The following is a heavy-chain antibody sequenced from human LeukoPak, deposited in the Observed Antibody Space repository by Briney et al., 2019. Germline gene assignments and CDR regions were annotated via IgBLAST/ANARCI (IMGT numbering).Heavy chain of an antibody. Sequence: GGSLRLSCAASGFTFSSYGMHWVRQAPGKGLEWVAVISYDGSNKYYADSVKGRFTISRDNPKNTLYLQMNSLRAEDTAVYYCAKGDDYVWGSYRSFPFDYWGQGTLVTVSS. J-gene: IGHJ4*02. V-gene: IGHV3-30*18. D-gene: IGHD3-16*02. CDR2: ISYDGSNK. CDR1: GFTFSSYG. CDR3: AKGDDYVWGSYRSFPFDY.